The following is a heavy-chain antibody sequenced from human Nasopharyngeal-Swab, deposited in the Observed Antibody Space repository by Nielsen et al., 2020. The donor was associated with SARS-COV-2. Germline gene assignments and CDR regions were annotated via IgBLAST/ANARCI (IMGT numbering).Heavy chain of an antibody. V-gene: IGHV3-48*03. CDR3: ARDGNLRTVRYFDL. CDR1: GFTFDDYA. D-gene: IGHD4-17*01. J-gene: IGHJ2*01. CDR2: ISSTGSTI. Sequence: GGSLRLSCAASGFTFDDYAMHWVRQAPGKGLEWVSYISSTGSTINYADSVKGRVTISRDNAKNSLYLQMNSLRAEDTAVYYCARDGNLRTVRYFDLWGRGSLVTVSS.